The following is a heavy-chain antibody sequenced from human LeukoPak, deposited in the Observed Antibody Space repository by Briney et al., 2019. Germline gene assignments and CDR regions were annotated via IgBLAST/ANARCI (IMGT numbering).Heavy chain of an antibody. V-gene: IGHV3-7*05. CDR2: IKQNGSEK. CDR3: AREGRESQGFDF. D-gene: IGHD3-10*01. J-gene: IGHJ4*02. CDR1: GFTFSSYW. Sequence: GGSLRLSCAASGFTFSSYWMSWVRQAPRQGLEWVANIKQNGSEKYYVDSVKDRYTISRDNAKNSLYLQMHSLRADDTAVYYCAREGRESQGFDFWGQGTLVTVSS.